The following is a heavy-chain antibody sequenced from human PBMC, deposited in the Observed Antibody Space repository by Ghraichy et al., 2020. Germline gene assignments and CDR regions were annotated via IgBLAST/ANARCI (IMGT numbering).Heavy chain of an antibody. CDR3: ERDEYSNYGGLDY. CDR2: IYYSGST. V-gene: IGHV4-59*01. CDR1: GGSMSSYY. D-gene: IGHD4-11*01. Sequence: SETLSLTCTVSGGSMSSYYWRWIRQPPGKGLEWVGNIYYSGSTTYSHSLKSRVTISVDTSKNQFSLKLTSVTAADTAVYYCERDEYSNYGGLDYWGQGTLVTVSS. J-gene: IGHJ4*02.